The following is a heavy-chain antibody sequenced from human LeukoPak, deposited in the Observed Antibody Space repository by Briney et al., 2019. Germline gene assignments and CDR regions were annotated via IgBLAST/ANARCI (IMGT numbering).Heavy chain of an antibody. V-gene: IGHV3-23*01. CDR1: EFTFSNYW. Sequence: GGSLRLSCAASEFTFSNYWMSWVRQAPGKGLEWVSVIGGSGGSTYYVDSVKGRFTISRDNSKNTLYLQMNSLRAEDTAVYYCAKGIYSYGPNYFDYWGQGTLVTVSS. J-gene: IGHJ4*02. D-gene: IGHD5-18*01. CDR3: AKGIYSYGPNYFDY. CDR2: IGGSGGST.